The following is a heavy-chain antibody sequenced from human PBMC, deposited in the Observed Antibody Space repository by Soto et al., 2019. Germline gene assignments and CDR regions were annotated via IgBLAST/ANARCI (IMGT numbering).Heavy chain of an antibody. D-gene: IGHD3-10*01. Sequence: GGSLRLSCAASGFTFSSYSMNWVRQAPGKGLEWVSYISSSSSTIYYADSVKGRFTISRDNAKNSLYLQMNSLRAEDTAVYYCARERGSGSGSPSGYYYYYMDVWGKGTTVTVSS. CDR3: ARERGSGSGSPSGYYYYYMDV. V-gene: IGHV3-48*01. CDR1: GFTFSSYS. J-gene: IGHJ6*03. CDR2: ISSSSSTI.